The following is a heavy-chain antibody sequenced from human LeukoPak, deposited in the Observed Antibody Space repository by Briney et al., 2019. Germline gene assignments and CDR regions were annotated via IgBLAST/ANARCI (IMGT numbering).Heavy chain of an antibody. CDR2: INTGGGTT. V-gene: IGHV3-23*01. CDR1: GFTFSSFA. J-gene: IGHJ4*02. Sequence: QPGGSLLLSSAASGFTFSSFAMTWVRQAPGKGLEWVSVINTGGGTTYYADSEKGRFTISRDNSKNTLYLQMTSLRAEDTAVYYCAKGSGWYVWGQGTLVTVSS. CDR3: AKGSGWYV. D-gene: IGHD6-19*01.